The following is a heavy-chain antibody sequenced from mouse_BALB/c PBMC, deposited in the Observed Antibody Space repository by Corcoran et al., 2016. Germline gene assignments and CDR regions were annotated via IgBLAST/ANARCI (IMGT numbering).Heavy chain of an antibody. Sequence: EVQLQQSGPELVQTGASVKMSCKASGYTFTSYVMHWVKQKPGQGLEWIGYIYPYNDDTKYNEEFKGKATLTSDKSSSTAYMELNSLTSEDSAVYYCAREVPGGYSCDYWGQGTTLTVSS. J-gene: IGHJ2*01. CDR2: IYPYNDDT. CDR1: GYTFTSYV. CDR3: AREVPGGYSCDY. V-gene: IGHV1S136*01.